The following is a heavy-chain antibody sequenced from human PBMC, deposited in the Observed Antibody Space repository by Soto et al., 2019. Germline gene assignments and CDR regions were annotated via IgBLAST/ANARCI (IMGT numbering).Heavy chain of an antibody. V-gene: IGHV4-39*01. CDR3: ARRRYSGYDRSRGRGWFDP. Sequence: QLQLQESGPGLVKPSETLSLTCTVSGGSISSSSYYWGWIRQPPGKGLEWIGSIYYSGSTYYNPSLKSRVTISVDTSKNQFSLKLSSVTAADTAVYYCARRRYSGYDRSRGRGWFDPWGQGTLVTVSS. CDR1: GGSISSSSYY. CDR2: IYYSGST. D-gene: IGHD5-12*01. J-gene: IGHJ5*02.